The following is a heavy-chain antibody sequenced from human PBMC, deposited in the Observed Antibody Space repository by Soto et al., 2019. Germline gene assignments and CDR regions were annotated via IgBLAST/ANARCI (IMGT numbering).Heavy chain of an antibody. CDR2: IYPGDSDT. CDR3: ARDGLSSSSSFDY. CDR1: GYSFTDYW. J-gene: IGHJ4*02. V-gene: IGHV5-51*01. D-gene: IGHD6-6*01. Sequence: EVQLVQSGAEVTKPGESLKISCKASGYSFTDYWIGWVRQMPGKGLEWMGFIYPGDSDTKYSPSFQGQVTMSADKSISTAYLQWNSLKASDTAMYYCARDGLSSSSSFDYWGQGTLVTVSS.